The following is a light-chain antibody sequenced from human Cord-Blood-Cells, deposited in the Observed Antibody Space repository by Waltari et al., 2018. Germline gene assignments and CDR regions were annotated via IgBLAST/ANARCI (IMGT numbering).Light chain of an antibody. Sequence: QSALTQPASVSGSPGQSTTISCTGTSSDVGGYNYVSWYRQPPGKAPKLRIYDVSNRPSGVSNRFSGSKSGNTASLTISGLQAEDEADYYCSSYTSSSTLEVFGGGTKLTVL. J-gene: IGLJ3*02. CDR1: SSDVGGYNY. CDR2: DVS. CDR3: SSYTSSSTLEV. V-gene: IGLV2-14*01.